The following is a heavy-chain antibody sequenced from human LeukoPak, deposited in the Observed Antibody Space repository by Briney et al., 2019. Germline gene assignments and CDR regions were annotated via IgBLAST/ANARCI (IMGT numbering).Heavy chain of an antibody. CDR3: ARHASDLTPFDY. D-gene: IGHD2-2*01. J-gene: IGHJ4*02. Sequence: GASMQISGACAGSIFTNAWISGVRQLRGERLEWMGRIDPSDSYTNSSPSFQGHVTISADKSISTGYLQWSSLKASDTAMYYCARHASDLTPFDYWGQGTLVTVSS. V-gene: IGHV5-10-1*01. CDR2: IDPSDSYT. CDR1: GSIFTNAW.